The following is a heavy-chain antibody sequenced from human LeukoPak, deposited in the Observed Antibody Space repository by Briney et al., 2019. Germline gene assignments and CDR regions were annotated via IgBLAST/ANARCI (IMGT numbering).Heavy chain of an antibody. D-gene: IGHD3-10*01. CDR3: AKAGEAAIHNWFDP. CDR2: ISGSGGST. CDR1: GFTFSSYA. V-gene: IGHV3-23*01. J-gene: IGHJ5*02. Sequence: PGGSLRLSCAASGFTFSSYAMSWVRQAPGKGLEWVSAISGSGGSTYYADSVKGRITISRDNSKNTLYLQMNSLRAEDTAVYYCAKAGEAAIHNWFDPWGQGTLVTVSS.